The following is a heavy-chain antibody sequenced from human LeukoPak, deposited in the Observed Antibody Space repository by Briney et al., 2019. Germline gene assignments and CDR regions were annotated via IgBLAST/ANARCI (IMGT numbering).Heavy chain of an antibody. CDR1: GXTFSSYT. Sequence: GGSLRLSYAASGXTFSSYTIHWVRQAPGKGLERVAVISDDGSNKYYADSVKGRFTLSRDNSKNTLYLQMNSLRAEDTAVYYCTRDSAAAGIDFDYWGQGTLVTVSS. V-gene: IGHV3-30-3*01. D-gene: IGHD6-13*01. J-gene: IGHJ4*02. CDR3: TRDSAAAGIDFDY. CDR2: ISDDGSNK.